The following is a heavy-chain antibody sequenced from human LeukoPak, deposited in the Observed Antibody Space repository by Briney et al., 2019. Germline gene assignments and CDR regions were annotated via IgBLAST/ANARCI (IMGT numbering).Heavy chain of an antibody. CDR3: ARDHSLEPPYSSGYCFDY. Sequence: GGSLRLSCAASGFTFSSYSMNWVRQAPGKGLVWVSYISSGSSTIYYAYSVKGRFTYPEDDNKTSLLQIKNSRRDENTAVYYCARDHSLEPPYSSGYCFDYWGQGTLVTVSS. J-gene: IGHJ4*02. CDR1: GFTFSSYS. D-gene: IGHD3-22*01. V-gene: IGHV3-48*02. CDR2: ISSGSSTI.